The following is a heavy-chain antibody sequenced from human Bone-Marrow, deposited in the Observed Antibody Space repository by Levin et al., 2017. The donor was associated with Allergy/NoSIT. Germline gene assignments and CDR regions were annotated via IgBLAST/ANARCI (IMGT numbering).Heavy chain of an antibody. CDR3: ARRYSGNYNTNFDS. Sequence: PGGSLRLSCTTSGFSFSGYYMTWVRQAPGKGLECLSYISSSGNTVFYADSVRGRFTIFRDNTRNSLYLQMNSLRAEDTAMYYCARRYSGNYNTNFDSWGQGTLVTVSS. J-gene: IGHJ4*02. CDR2: ISSSGNTV. CDR1: GFSFSGYY. V-gene: IGHV3-11*01. D-gene: IGHD1-26*01.